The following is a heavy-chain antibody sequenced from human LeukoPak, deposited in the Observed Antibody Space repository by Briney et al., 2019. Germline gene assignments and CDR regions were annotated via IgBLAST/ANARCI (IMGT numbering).Heavy chain of an antibody. V-gene: IGHV4-34*01. CDR3: ARGGYYGSGSYSFYDY. J-gene: IGHJ4*02. Sequence: SETLSLTCTVSGDSISGYYWSWIRQPPGKGLEWIGEINHSGSTNYNPSLKSRVTISVDTSKNQFSLKLSSVTAADTAVYYCARGGYYGSGSYSFYDYWGQGTLVTVSS. CDR1: GDSISGYY. CDR2: INHSGST. D-gene: IGHD3-10*01.